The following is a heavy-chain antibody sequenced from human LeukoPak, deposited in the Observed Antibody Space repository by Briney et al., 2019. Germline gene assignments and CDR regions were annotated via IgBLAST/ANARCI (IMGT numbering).Heavy chain of an antibody. CDR2: INPNGGGT. CDR1: GYTLTGYY. J-gene: IGHJ1*01. CDR3: ARGYPLSTTAAGTYFQH. V-gene: IGHV1-2*02. D-gene: IGHD6-13*01. Sequence: EASVKVSCKASGYTLTGYYMHWVRQAPGQGLEWMGRINPNGGGTIDAQNFQGRVTMTRDTSTSTVYMDLNSLRSDDTAVYYCARGYPLSTTAAGTYFQHWGQGTLVTVSS.